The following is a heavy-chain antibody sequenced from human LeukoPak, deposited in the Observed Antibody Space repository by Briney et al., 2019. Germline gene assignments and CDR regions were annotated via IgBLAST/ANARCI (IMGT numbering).Heavy chain of an antibody. CDR1: GGTFSSYA. D-gene: IGHD2-2*01. Sequence: SVKVSCKASGGTFSSYAISWVRQAPGQGLEWMGRIIPILGIANYAQKFQGRVTITADKSTSTAYMELSSLRSEDTAVYYCARAVWRPQSNDMPFDYWGQGTLVTVSS. CDR2: IIPILGIA. J-gene: IGHJ4*02. V-gene: IGHV1-69*04. CDR3: ARAVWRPQSNDMPFDY.